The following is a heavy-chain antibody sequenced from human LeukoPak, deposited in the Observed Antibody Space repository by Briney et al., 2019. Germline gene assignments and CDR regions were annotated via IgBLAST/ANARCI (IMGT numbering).Heavy chain of an antibody. CDR1: GFTFSSYA. D-gene: IGHD2-2*01. V-gene: IGHV3-30-3*01. CDR3: VRGIRVVPAAQYYFDY. J-gene: IGHJ4*02. CDR2: ISYDGSNK. Sequence: GGSLRLSCAASGFTFSSYAMHWVRQAPGKGLEWVAVISYDGSNKYYADSVRGRFTISRDNSKNTLYLQMNSLRAEDTAVYYCVRGIRVVPAAQYYFDYWGQGTLVTVSS.